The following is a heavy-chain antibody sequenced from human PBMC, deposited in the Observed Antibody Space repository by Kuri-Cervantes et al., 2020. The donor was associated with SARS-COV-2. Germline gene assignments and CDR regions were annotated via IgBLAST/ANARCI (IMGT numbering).Heavy chain of an antibody. CDR2: IRYDGSNK. D-gene: IGHD3-3*01. V-gene: IGHV3-30*02. CDR1: GFTFSSYG. CDR3: ARGPLRFLPREGGPNWFDP. J-gene: IGHJ5*02. Sequence: GESLKISCAASGFTFSSYGMHWVRQAPGKGLEWVAFIRYDGSNKYYADSVKGRFTISRDNSKNTLYLQMNSLRAEDTAVYYCARGPLRFLPREGGPNWFDPWGQGTLVTVSS.